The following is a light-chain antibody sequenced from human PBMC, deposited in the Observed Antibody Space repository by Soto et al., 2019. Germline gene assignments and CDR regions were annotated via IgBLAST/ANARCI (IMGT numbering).Light chain of an antibody. CDR2: GAS. Sequence: EIVMTQSPATLSVFPGERATLSCRASQSVSNNLAWYQQKPGQAPRLLMYGASTRATGIPARFSGSGSAIEFTLTISSLQSEDFAVYYCQQYNNRPLTFGGGTKVDIK. J-gene: IGKJ4*01. CDR1: QSVSNN. V-gene: IGKV3-15*01. CDR3: QQYNNRPLT.